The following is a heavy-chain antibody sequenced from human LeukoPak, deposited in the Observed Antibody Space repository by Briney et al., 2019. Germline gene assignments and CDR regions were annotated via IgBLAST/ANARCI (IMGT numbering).Heavy chain of an antibody. J-gene: IGHJ6*02. D-gene: IGHD3-16*01. CDR3: ASLSRASYYYYGMDV. CDR1: GYTFTSYD. V-gene: IGHV1-8*01. CDR2: MNPNSGNT. Sequence: ASVKVSCKASGYTFTSYDINWVRQATGQGLEWMGWMNPNSGNTGYAQKFQGRVTMTRNTSISTAYMELSSLRSEDTAVYYCASLSRASYYYYGMDVWGQGTRSPSP.